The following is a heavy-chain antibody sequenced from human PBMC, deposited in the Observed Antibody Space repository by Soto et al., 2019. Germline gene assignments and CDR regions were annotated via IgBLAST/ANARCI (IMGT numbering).Heavy chain of an antibody. CDR1: GYTFTSYG. CDR2: INAYNGNT. V-gene: IGHV1-18*01. J-gene: IGHJ5*02. D-gene: IGHD2-15*01. Sequence: QVQLVQSGAEVKKPGASVKVSCKASGYTFTSYGISWVRQAPGQGLEWMGWINAYNGNTNYAQKLQGRVTMTTDTSTGTAYREMRSLRSNDTAVYYCARVLLPFEPWGQGTQVTVSP. CDR3: ARVLLPFEP.